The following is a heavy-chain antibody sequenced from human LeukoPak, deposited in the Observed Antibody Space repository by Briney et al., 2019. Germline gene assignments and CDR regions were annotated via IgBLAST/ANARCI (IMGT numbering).Heavy chain of an antibody. D-gene: IGHD3-9*01. J-gene: IGHJ4*02. V-gene: IGHV3-23*01. CDR1: GFTFSSYA. CDR3: AKDRNDILTGHFDY. Sequence: GGSLRLSCAASGFTFSSYAMSWVRQAPGKGLEWVSAISGSGGSTYYADSVKGRFTISRDNSKNTLYLQMNGLRAEDTAVYYCAKDRNDILTGHFDYWGQGTLVTVSS. CDR2: ISGSGGST.